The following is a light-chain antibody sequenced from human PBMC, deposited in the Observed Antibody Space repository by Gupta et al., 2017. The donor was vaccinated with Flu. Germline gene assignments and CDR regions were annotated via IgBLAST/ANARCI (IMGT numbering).Light chain of an antibody. V-gene: IGLV2-8*01. CDR2: GVR. J-gene: IGLJ1*01. CDR1: SGGVGGYIS. CDR3: NTDAANRVV. Sequence: LSVTISCTGTSGGVGGYISVSQYQQHPATKPILLIYGVRRRAAAVPVRFSDSTSDTTATLTVSGLQAEAEDNYYCNTDAANRVVFGAGTRLTVL.